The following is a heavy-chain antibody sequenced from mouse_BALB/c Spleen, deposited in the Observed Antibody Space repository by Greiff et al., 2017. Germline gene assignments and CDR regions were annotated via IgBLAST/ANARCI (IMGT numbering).Heavy chain of an antibody. V-gene: IGHV5-4*02. D-gene: IGHD2-1*01. CDR1: GFTFSDYY. CDR3: ARGEYGNYVYAMDY. CDR2: ISDGGSYT. Sequence: EVQLVESGGGLVKPGGSLKLSCAASGFTFSDYYMYWVRQTPEKRLEWVATISDGGSYTYYPDSVKGRFTISRDNAKNNLYLQMSSLKSEDTAMYYCARGEYGNYVYAMDYWGQGTSVTVSS. J-gene: IGHJ4*01.